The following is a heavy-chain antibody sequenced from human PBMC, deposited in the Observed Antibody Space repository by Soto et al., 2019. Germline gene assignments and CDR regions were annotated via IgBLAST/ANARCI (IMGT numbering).Heavy chain of an antibody. CDR1: GYTFTGYY. V-gene: IGHV1-2*02. CDR3: ARASIVGATMDY. J-gene: IGHJ4*02. D-gene: IGHD1-26*01. Sequence: GASVKVSCKASGYTFTGYYIHWVRQAPGQGLEWMGWINPNSGGTNYAQKFQGRVTMTRDTSISTAYMELSRLRSDDTAVYYCARASIVGATMDYWGQGTLVTVSS. CDR2: INPNSGGT.